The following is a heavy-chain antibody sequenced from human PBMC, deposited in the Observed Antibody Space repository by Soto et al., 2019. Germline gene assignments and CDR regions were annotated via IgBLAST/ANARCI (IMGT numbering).Heavy chain of an antibody. Sequence: ASVKVSCKASGYXFTNYYIHWVRQAPGQGLEWMGMINPTTGGANYAQEFQGRGTMTRDTSTGTVYMELSSLRSEDTAVFFCARGSAYDREPFDYWGQGTLVTVSS. CDR2: INPTTGGA. D-gene: IGHD5-12*01. J-gene: IGHJ4*02. CDR1: GYXFTNYY. CDR3: ARGSAYDREPFDY. V-gene: IGHV1-46*03.